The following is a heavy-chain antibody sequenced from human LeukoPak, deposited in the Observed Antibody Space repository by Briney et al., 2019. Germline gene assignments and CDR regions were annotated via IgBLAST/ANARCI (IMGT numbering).Heavy chain of an antibody. CDR2: VIPIFGTA. CDR1: GGTFSSYA. J-gene: IGHJ4*02. CDR3: ASTPGIAAAGDLYYFDY. Sequence: SVKVSCKASGGTFSSYAISWVRQAPGQGLEWMGGVIPIFGTANYAQKFQGRVTVTTDESTSTAYMELSSLRSEDTAVYYCASTPGIAAAGDLYYFDYWGQGTLVTVSS. V-gene: IGHV1-69*05. D-gene: IGHD6-13*01.